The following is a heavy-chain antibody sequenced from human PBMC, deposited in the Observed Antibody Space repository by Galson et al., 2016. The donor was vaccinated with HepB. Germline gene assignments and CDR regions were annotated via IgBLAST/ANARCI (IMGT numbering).Heavy chain of an antibody. D-gene: IGHD2-8*01. CDR1: GDSVSSNSAA. CDR2: TCYRSKWYN. CDR3: VALRKGAPYGMDV. Sequence: CTISGDSVSSNSAAWNWIRQSPSRGLEWLGRTCYRSKWYNDYAVSVKSRIIVHPDTSKNQFSLYLNSVTTEDTAVYYCVALRKGAPYGMDVWGQGTTVTVPS. V-gene: IGHV6-1*01. J-gene: IGHJ6*02.